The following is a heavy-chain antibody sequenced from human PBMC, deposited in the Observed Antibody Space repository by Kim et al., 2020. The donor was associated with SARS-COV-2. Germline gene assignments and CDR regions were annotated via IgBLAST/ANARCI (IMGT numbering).Heavy chain of an antibody. D-gene: IGHD3-22*01. CDR3: ARGRGRWSSGYNY. J-gene: IGHJ4*02. V-gene: IGHV4-34*01. Sequence: YNPSLKSRATISVDTSTNQFSLKLSSVTAADTAVYYCARGRGRWSSGYNYWGQGTLVTVSS.